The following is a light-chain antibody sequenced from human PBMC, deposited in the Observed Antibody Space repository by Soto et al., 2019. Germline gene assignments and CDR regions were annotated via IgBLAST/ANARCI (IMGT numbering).Light chain of an antibody. CDR2: KAS. J-gene: IGKJ5*01. CDR3: QQYDSFSVT. V-gene: IGKV1-5*03. Sequence: DIQMTQSPATLSASVGDRVTITCRASQSISSWLAWYQQNPGKAPKLLIYKASSLESGVPSRFSGSGSGTECTLTISRLQPDDVATYYCQQYDSFSVTLGQGTRLEIK. CDR1: QSISSW.